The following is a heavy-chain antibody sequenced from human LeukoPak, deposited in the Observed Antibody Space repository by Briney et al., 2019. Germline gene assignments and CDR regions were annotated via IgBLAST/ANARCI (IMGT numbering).Heavy chain of an antibody. CDR1: GGAFTSHY. V-gene: IGHV4-59*11. D-gene: IGHD2-15*01. Sequence: SQTLSLTCTVSGGAFTSHYWSWIRQAPGKGLEWIGYISYRGSTKNSPSLNSRVTMSVDVSKNQFSLKLRSVTAADTAVYYCARAVVVAAVLFDYWGQGALVTVSS. J-gene: IGHJ4*02. CDR3: ARAVVVAAVLFDY. CDR2: ISYRGST.